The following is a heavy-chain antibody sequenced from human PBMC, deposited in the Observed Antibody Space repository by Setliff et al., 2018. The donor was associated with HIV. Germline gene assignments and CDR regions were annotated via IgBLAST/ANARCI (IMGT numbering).Heavy chain of an antibody. J-gene: IGHJ4*02. V-gene: IGHV3-30*04. Sequence: PGGSLRLSCAASGFTFRNYAMHWVRQAPGKGLEWVGVISYDGSNQYYADSVKGRFTISRDNSKNTLYPQMTSLRAEDTAAYYCARAPSWQRQVDFWGQGTLVTVSS. CDR1: GFTFRNYA. D-gene: IGHD6-25*01. CDR2: ISYDGSNQ. CDR3: ARAPSWQRQVDF.